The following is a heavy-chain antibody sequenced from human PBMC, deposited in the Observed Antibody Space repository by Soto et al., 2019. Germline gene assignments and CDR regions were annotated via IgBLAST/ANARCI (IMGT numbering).Heavy chain of an antibody. Sequence: GGALRLSCAASGFTFSSYEMNWVRQAPGKGLEWVSYISSSGSTIYYADSVKGRFTISRDNAKNSLYLQMNSLRAEDTAVYYCAREQSSWYSYYYYYGMDVWGQGTTVTVSS. J-gene: IGHJ6*02. V-gene: IGHV3-48*03. D-gene: IGHD6-13*01. CDR1: GFTFSSYE. CDR2: ISSSGSTI. CDR3: AREQSSWYSYYYYYGMDV.